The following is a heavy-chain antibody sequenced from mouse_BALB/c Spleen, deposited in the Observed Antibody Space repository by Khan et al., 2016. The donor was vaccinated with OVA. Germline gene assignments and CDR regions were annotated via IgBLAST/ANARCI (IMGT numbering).Heavy chain of an antibody. Sequence: EVELVESGGDLVKPGGSLKLSCAASGFTFSSSGMSWVRQTPDKRLEWVATISSGGDYTYYPDSVKGRFTISRDNAKNTLYLQISSLKSEDTAVYYCARRLSESFAYWGQGTLVTVSA. V-gene: IGHV5-6*01. J-gene: IGHJ3*01. D-gene: IGHD1-3*01. CDR1: GFTFSSSG. CDR3: ARRLSESFAY. CDR2: ISSGGDYT.